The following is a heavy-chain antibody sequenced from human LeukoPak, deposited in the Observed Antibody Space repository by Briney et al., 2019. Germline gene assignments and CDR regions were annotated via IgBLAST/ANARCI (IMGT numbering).Heavy chain of an antibody. V-gene: IGHV3-21*04. Sequence: GGSLRLSCTTSGFTFSDYSVNWVRQAPGKGLEWVSSINSRSNYIFYADSVKGRFTVSRDNAKNSLYLQMNSLRAEDTAVYFCARVASFRFYFDYWGQGTLVTVSS. D-gene: IGHD2/OR15-2a*01. CDR2: INSRSNYI. CDR3: ARVASFRFYFDY. J-gene: IGHJ4*02. CDR1: GFTFSDYS.